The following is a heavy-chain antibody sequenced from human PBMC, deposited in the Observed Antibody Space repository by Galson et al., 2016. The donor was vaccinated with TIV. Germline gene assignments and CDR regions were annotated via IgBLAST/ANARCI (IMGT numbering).Heavy chain of an antibody. CDR2: ISADTGST. CDR3: AKGEDGGHGGSGPDY. CDR1: GYTFTNFG. V-gene: IGHV1-18*01. J-gene: IGHJ4*02. Sequence: SVKVSCKAFGYTFTNFGISWVRQAPGQGLEWMGWISADTGSTKLAEKFQDRVTLTTETFTSTAYMDLRSLRSDDTAVYYCAKGEDGGHGGSGPDYWGQGTLVTVSA. D-gene: IGHD4-23*01.